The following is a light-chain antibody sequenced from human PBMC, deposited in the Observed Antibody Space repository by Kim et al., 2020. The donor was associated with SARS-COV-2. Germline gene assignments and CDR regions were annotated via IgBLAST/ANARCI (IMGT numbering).Light chain of an antibody. CDR1: QSVTRY. CDR2: DAS. Sequence: LSPGESATLACRASQSVTRYLAWYQQKPGQAPRLLIYDASNRATGIPARFSGSGSGTDFTLTISSLEPEDFAVYHCQQRSNWPITFGQGTRLEIK. V-gene: IGKV3-11*01. CDR3: QQRSNWPIT. J-gene: IGKJ5*01.